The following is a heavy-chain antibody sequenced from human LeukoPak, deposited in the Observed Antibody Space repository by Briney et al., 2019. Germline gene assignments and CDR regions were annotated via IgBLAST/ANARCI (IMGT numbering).Heavy chain of an antibody. D-gene: IGHD2-2*01. CDR2: ISASGDVT. CDR3: AKDWGQVPASISGH. Sequence: GGSLRLSCAASRFSFSTYPMGWVRQAPGKGLEWVSGISASGDVTFHADPVKGRFTISRDSSKNTLYLQMTSLRAEDTAEYYCAKDWGQVPASISGHWGQGTLVTVSS. V-gene: IGHV3-23*01. CDR1: RFSFSTYP. J-gene: IGHJ1*01.